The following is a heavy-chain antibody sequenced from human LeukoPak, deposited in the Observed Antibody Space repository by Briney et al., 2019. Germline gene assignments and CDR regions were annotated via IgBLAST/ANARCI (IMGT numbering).Heavy chain of an antibody. V-gene: IGHV3-33*06. J-gene: IGHJ4*02. CDR1: GFTFSSYG. CDR3: AKGFLTGYLYYFDY. CDR2: IWYDGSNK. Sequence: PGTSLRLSCAASGFTFSSYGMHWVRQAPGKGLEWVAVIWYDGSNKFYADSVKGRFTISRDNSKNTLYLQMNSLTAEDTAVHYCAKGFLTGYLYYFDYWGQGTLVTVSS. D-gene: IGHD3-9*01.